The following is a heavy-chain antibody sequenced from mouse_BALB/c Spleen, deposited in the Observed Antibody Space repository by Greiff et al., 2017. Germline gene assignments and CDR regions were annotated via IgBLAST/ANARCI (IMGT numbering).Heavy chain of an antibody. CDR2: IWSGGST. J-gene: IGHJ3*01. Sequence: VQLQQSGPGLVQPSQSLSITCTVSGFSLTSYGVHWVRQSPGKGLEWLGVIWSGGSTDYNAAFISRLSISKDNSKSQVFFKMNSLQANDTAIYYCAKNDGYYVRNWGQGTLVTVSA. CDR1: GFSLTSYG. D-gene: IGHD2-3*01. CDR3: AKNDGYYVRN. V-gene: IGHV2-2*02.